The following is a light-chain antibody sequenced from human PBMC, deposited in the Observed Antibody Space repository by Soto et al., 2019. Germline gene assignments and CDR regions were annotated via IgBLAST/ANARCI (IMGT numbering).Light chain of an antibody. J-gene: IGKJ1*01. CDR2: KAS. CDR1: QSIGIW. CDR3: QQYNSYSGA. V-gene: IGKV1-5*03. Sequence: DIPMTQSPSTLSASVGDRVTITCRASQSIGIWLAWYQQKPGKAPKLLISKASNLESGVPSRFNGGGSGTEFTLTISGLQPDDSATYYCQQYNSYSGAFGQGTKVEIK.